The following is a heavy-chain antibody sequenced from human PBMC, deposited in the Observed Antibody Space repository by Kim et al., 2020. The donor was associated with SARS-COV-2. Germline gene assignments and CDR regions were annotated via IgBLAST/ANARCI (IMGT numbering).Heavy chain of an antibody. CDR1: GFTFSSYA. D-gene: IGHD1-26*01. J-gene: IGHJ5*02. CDR3: ARDGSGSYSWCDP. CDR2: ISYDGSNK. V-gene: IGHV3-30-3*01. Sequence: GGSLRLSCAASGFTFSSYAMHWVRQAPGKGLEWVAVISYDGSNKYYADSVKGRFTISRDNSKNTLYLQMNSLRAEDTAVYYCARDGSGSYSWCDPCGQGTLVTVSS.